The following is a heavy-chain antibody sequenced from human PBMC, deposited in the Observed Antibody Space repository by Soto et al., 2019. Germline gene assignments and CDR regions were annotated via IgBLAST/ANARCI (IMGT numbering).Heavy chain of an antibody. D-gene: IGHD2-15*01. Sequence: QVQLVQSGAEVKKPGSSVKVSCKASGGTFSSYAISWVRQAPGQGLEWMGGIIPIFGTANYAQKIQGRLTFTADESTSTAYMELSSLRSADTAVYYCATHALPTYSPCGMDVWGQGTTVTVSS. J-gene: IGHJ6*02. CDR2: IIPIFGTA. V-gene: IGHV1-69*12. CDR3: ATHALPTYSPCGMDV. CDR1: GGTFSSYA.